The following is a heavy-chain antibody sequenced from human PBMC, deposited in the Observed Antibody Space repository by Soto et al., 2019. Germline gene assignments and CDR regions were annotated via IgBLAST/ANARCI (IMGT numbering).Heavy chain of an antibody. J-gene: IGHJ5*02. V-gene: IGHV3-30*03. Sequence: PGGSLRLSCAASGFTFSSYGMHWVRQAPGKGLEWVAVISYDGSNKYYADSVKGRFTISRDNSKNTLYLQMNSLRAEDTAVYYCASSSSPDPWGQGTLVTVSS. CDR3: ASSSSPDP. CDR2: ISYDGSNK. D-gene: IGHD6-13*01. CDR1: GFTFSSYG.